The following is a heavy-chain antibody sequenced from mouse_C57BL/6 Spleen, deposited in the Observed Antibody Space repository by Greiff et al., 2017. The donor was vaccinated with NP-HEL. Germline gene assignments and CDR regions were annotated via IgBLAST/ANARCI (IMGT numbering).Heavy chain of an antibody. V-gene: IGHV1-52*01. CDR3: ARGGNLYYYAMDY. CDR1: GYTFTSYW. J-gene: IGHJ4*01. D-gene: IGHD1-1*02. Sequence: QVQLKQPGAELVRPGSSVKLSCKASGYTFTSYWMHWVKQRPIQGLEWIGNIDPSDSETHYNQKFKDKATLTVDKSSSTAYMQLSSLTSEDSAVYYCARGGNLYYYAMDYWGQGTSVTVSS. CDR2: IDPSDSET.